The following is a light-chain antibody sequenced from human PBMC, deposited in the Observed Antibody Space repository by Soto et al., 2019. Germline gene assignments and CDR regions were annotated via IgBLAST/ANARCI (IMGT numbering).Light chain of an antibody. V-gene: IGKV3-15*01. J-gene: IGKJ4*02. CDR2: DAF. CDR1: QSVGSK. CDR3: QQYNNWLPLT. Sequence: EVVMTQSPATLSVSPGERATLSCRASQSVGSKFAWYQQNPGQAPRLLMFDAFTSATVIPARFSGSGSGRECTLFISSLQSEEFDVYYCQQYNNWLPLTFGGGPKLEI.